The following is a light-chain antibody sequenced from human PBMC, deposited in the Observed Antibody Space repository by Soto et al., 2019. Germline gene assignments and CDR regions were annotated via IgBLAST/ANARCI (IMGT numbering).Light chain of an antibody. V-gene: IGKV3-20*01. CDR2: GAS. Sequence: EIVLTQSPGTLSLSPGERATLSCRASQSVSSSYLAWCQQKPGQAPRLLIYGASSRATGIPDRFSGSGSGTDFTLTISRLEPEDFAVYYCQQYGSLTITFGQGTRLEIK. CDR1: QSVSSSY. J-gene: IGKJ5*01. CDR3: QQYGSLTIT.